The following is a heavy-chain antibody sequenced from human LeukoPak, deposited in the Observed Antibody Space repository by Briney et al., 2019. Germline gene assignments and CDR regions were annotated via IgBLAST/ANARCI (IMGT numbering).Heavy chain of an antibody. CDR1: GFTFSSYA. D-gene: IGHD1-26*01. CDR3: ARLAVSGSYTDS. J-gene: IGHJ4*02. Sequence: GRSLRLSCAASGFTFSSYAMIWVRQAPGKGLEWVSAITNSGGLTYYADSVKGRLTISRDNSKNTLYLQVNSLRAEDTALYYCARLAVSGSYTDSWGQGTLVTVSS. V-gene: IGHV3-23*01. CDR2: ITNSGGLT.